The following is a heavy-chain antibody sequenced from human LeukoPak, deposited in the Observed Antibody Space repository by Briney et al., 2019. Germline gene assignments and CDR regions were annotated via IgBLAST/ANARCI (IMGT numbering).Heavy chain of an antibody. CDR2: ISSSGSYI. Sequence: GGSLRLSCAASGFTFSSYTMNWVRQAPGKGLEWVSSISSSGSYIYYADSLKGRFTISRDNAKNSLYLQMNSLRAEDMAVYYCARGTAGRAFDIWGQGTMVTVSS. D-gene: IGHD3-10*01. V-gene: IGHV3-21*01. J-gene: IGHJ3*02. CDR1: GFTFSSYT. CDR3: ARGTAGRAFDI.